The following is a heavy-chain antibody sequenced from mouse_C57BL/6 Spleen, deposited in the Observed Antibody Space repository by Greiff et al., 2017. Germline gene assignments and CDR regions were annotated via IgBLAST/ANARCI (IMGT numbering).Heavy chain of an antibody. V-gene: IGHV5-9-1*02. D-gene: IGHD2-5*01. Sequence: EVKLVESGEGLVKPGGSLKLSCAASGFTFSSYAMSWVRQTPEKRLEWVAYISSGGDYIYYADTVKGRFTISRDNARNTLYLQMSSLKSEDTAMYYCTREGGYYSNPYFDVWGTGTTVTVSS. CDR3: TREGGYYSNPYFDV. CDR2: ISSGGDYI. CDR1: GFTFSSYA. J-gene: IGHJ1*03.